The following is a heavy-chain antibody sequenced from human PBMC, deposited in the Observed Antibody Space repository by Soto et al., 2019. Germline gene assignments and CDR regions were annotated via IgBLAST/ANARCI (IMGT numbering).Heavy chain of an antibody. Sequence: SVKDSCKASVGTFSCHAISWVRPAPGQGLELMGGIIPIFGTANYSQKFQGRVTITAAEYTSTAYLELSSLRSEDTDVYYCARGGSVVGAPTGGGMDVWGQGPTVTVSS. CDR3: ARGGSVVGAPTGGGMDV. V-gene: IGHV1-69*13. J-gene: IGHJ6*02. D-gene: IGHD2-15*01. CDR2: IIPIFGTA. CDR1: VGTFSCHA.